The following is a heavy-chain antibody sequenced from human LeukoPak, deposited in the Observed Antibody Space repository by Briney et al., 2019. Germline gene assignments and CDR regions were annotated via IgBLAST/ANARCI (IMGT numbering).Heavy chain of an antibody. J-gene: IGHJ4*02. CDR3: AKSLSSRGVIIRKTGRSFDY. V-gene: IGHV3-23*01. Sequence: PGGTLRLSCAASGFTFSSYGMSWVRQGPGKGLEWVSAISGSGGSTYYADSVKGRFTISRDNSKNTLYLQMNNLRPEDTAVYYCAKSLSSRGVIIRKTGRSFDYWGQGTLVTVSS. D-gene: IGHD3-10*01. CDR1: GFTFSSYG. CDR2: ISGSGGST.